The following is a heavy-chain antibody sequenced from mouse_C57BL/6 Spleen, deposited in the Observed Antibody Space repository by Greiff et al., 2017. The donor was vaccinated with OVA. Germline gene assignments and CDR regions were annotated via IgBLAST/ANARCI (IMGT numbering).Heavy chain of an antibody. J-gene: IGHJ4*01. V-gene: IGHV1-18*01. CDR1: GYTFTDYN. CDR3: ARLIYYQFCYAMDY. D-gene: IGHD1-1*01. CDR2: INPNNGGT. Sequence: EVKLMESGPELVKPGASVKIPCKASGYTFTDYNMDWVKQSHGKSLEWIGDINPNNGGTIYNQKFKGKATLTVDKSSSTAYMELRSLTSEDTAVYYCARLIYYQFCYAMDYWGQGTSVTVSS.